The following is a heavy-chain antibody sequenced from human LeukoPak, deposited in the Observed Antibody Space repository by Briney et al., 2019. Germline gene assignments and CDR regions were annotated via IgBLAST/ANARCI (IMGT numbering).Heavy chain of an antibody. Sequence: ASVKVSCKASGYTFTSTGFCWVRQAPGQGLEWTGWVSSYNGNTNYAQKFQGRVTMTTDTSTNTAYMELRSLRSDDTAVYFCARDAPQWRNAFDFWGQGTMVTVSS. J-gene: IGHJ3*01. V-gene: IGHV1-18*01. CDR2: VSSYNGNT. CDR3: ARDAPQWRNAFDF. CDR1: GYTFTSTG. D-gene: IGHD6-19*01.